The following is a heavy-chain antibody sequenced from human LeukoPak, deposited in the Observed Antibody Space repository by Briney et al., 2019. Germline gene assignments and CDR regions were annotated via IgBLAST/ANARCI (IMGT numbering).Heavy chain of an antibody. CDR3: AKESGKFDY. J-gene: IGHJ4*02. V-gene: IGHV3-43*02. Sequence: EGSLRLSCVASGLTFDDSAMHWVRQAPGKGLEWVSLISGDGGSTFYADSVKGRFSISRDNSKNSLYLQMNSLRPEDTAMYYCAKESGKFDYWGQGTLVAVSS. CDR1: GLTFDDSA. CDR2: ISGDGGST.